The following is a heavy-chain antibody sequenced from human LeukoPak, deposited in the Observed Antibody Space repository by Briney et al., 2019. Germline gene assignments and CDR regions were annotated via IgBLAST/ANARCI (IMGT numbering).Heavy chain of an antibody. CDR2: LSASNGHA. D-gene: IGHD1-26*01. CDR1: GYTFTSYG. V-gene: IGHV1-18*01. J-gene: IGHJ6*03. CDR3: ARDLGIVGATPPLYYMDV. Sequence: ASVKLSCKASGYTFTSYGISWVRQAPGQGLDWMGWLSASNGHANYSQKPPLRVTMTTDPSTSTAYMELRSLRSDDTAVYYCARDLGIVGATPPLYYMDVWGKGTTVTVSS.